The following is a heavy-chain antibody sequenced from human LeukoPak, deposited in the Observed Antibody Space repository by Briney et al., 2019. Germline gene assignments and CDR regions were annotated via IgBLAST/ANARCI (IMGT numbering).Heavy chain of an antibody. D-gene: IGHD3-22*01. CDR3: ANPGSGHYPSPFDH. Sequence: GGSLRLSCAASGFTFSSNAMSWVRQAPGKGLEWVSAISGSGGSTYYADSVKGRFTISRDNSKNTLYLLMNSLRAEDTAVYYCANPGSGHYPSPFDHWGQGTLVTVSS. V-gene: IGHV3-23*01. J-gene: IGHJ4*02. CDR2: ISGSGGST. CDR1: GFTFSSNA.